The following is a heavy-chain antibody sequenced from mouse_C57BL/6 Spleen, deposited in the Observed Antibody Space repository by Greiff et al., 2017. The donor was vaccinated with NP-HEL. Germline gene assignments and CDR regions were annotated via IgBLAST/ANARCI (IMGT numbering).Heavy chain of an antibody. D-gene: IGHD2-4*01. J-gene: IGHJ3*01. V-gene: IGHV1-69*01. CDR1: GYTFTSYW. CDR3: ASGGYDYPFAY. Sequence: VQLQQPGAELVMPGASVKLSCKASGYTFTSYWMHWVKQRPGQGLEWIGEIDPSDSYTNYNQKFKGKSTLTVDKSSSTAYMQLSSLTSEDSAVYYCASGGYDYPFAYWGQGTLVTVSA. CDR2: IDPSDSYT.